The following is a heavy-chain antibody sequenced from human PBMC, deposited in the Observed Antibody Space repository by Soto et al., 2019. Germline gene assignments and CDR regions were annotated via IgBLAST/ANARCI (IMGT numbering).Heavy chain of an antibody. J-gene: IGHJ4*02. CDR3: ARVGEMTYKD. D-gene: IGHD3-3*01. CDR1: EFTFSDHY. CDR2: ISNSGSTI. Sequence: QVQLVESGGGLVKPGESLRLSCAASEFTFSDHYVTWLRQAPGKGLEWVSYISNSGSTIYYADSAKGRFTISRDNAENSLYLQINSLRAEDTAVYYCARVGEMTYKDWGQGTLVTVSS. V-gene: IGHV3-11*01.